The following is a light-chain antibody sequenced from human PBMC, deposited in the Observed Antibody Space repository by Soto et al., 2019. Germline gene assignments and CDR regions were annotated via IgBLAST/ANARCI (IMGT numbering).Light chain of an antibody. CDR3: QQYNSWPT. CDR1: QSVSNN. Sequence: EIVMTQSPATLSVSPGERATLSCRASQSVSNNLAWYQQKPGQAPRLLIYGASTRATGIPARFSGSGSGTEFTLTISSLQSEDFAVYYCQQYNSWPTFGPGTKVDIK. CDR2: GAS. J-gene: IGKJ3*01. V-gene: IGKV3-15*01.